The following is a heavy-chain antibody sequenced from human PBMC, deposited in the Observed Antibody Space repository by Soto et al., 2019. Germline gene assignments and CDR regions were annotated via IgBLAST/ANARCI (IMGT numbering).Heavy chain of an antibody. V-gene: IGHV3-33*01. CDR2: IWKDENNK. CDR1: GFGVSNYG. Sequence: QVQLVESGGGVVQPGESLRLSCAASGFGVSNYGMHWVRQAPGKGLEWVAVIWKDENNKYYSDSVKGRFTISRDNSKNTGELQRRRLRGEDTAVYYCWRGEVWTDEAFDICGQGTMVTVSS. CDR3: WRGEVWTDEAFDI. J-gene: IGHJ3*02. D-gene: IGHD2-21*01.